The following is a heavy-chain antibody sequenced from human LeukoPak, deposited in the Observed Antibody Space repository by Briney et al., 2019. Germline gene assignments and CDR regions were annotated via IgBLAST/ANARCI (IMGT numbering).Heavy chain of an antibody. J-gene: IGHJ4*02. CDR1: GGSISSGDYY. V-gene: IGHV4-30-4*08. CDR2: IYYSGST. CDR3: QGWGFTARQSGFDY. D-gene: IGHD6-6*01. Sequence: TLSLTCTVSGGSISSGDYYWSWIRQPPGKGLEWIGYIYYSGSTYYNPSLKSRVTISVDTSKNQFSLKLSSVTAADTAVYYCQGWGFTARQSGFDYWGQGTLVTVSS.